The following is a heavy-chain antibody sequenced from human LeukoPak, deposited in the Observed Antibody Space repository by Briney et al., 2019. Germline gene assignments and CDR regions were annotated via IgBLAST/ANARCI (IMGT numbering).Heavy chain of an antibody. D-gene: IGHD3-22*01. Sequence: GESLKISCKASGYKFSSYWIGWVRQMPGKGLEWMGIIYPGDSDTRYSPSFQGQVTISADKSISTAYLQWSSLKASDTAMYYCARQGLIGDSSGYYQDYWGQGTLVTVSS. J-gene: IGHJ4*02. V-gene: IGHV5-51*01. CDR2: IYPGDSDT. CDR1: GYKFSSYW. CDR3: ARQGLIGDSSGYYQDY.